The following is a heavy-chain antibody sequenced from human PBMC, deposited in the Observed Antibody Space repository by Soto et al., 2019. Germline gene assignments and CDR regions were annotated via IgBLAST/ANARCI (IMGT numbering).Heavy chain of an antibody. CDR3: ARDLGIAAAGLDY. Sequence: ASVKVSCKASGYTFTGYYMHWVRQAPGQGLEWMGWINPNSGGTNYAQKFQGWVTMTRDTSISTAYMELSRLRSDDTAVYYCARDLGIAAAGLDYWGQGTLVTV. V-gene: IGHV1-2*04. D-gene: IGHD6-13*01. CDR1: GYTFTGYY. J-gene: IGHJ4*02. CDR2: INPNSGGT.